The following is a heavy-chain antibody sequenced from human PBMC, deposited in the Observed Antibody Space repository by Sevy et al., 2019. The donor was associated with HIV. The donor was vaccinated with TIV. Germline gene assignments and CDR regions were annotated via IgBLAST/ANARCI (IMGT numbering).Heavy chain of an antibody. CDR2: ISGSGGST. Sequence: GGSLRLSCAASGFTFSSYAMSWVRQAPGKGLEWVSAISGSGGSTYYAHSVKGRFIISRDNSKNTLYLQMNSLRAEDTAVYYCAKGYYYDSSGYYQNDAFDIWGQGTMVTVSS. V-gene: IGHV3-23*01. J-gene: IGHJ3*02. CDR1: GFTFSSYA. CDR3: AKGYYYDSSGYYQNDAFDI. D-gene: IGHD3-22*01.